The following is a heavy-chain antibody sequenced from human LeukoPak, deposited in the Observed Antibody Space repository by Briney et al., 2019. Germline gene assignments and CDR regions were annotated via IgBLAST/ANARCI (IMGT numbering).Heavy chain of an antibody. J-gene: IGHJ4*02. CDR1: GGSISSYY. D-gene: IGHD2-2*01. V-gene: IGHV4-59*01. CDR2: IYYSGST. Sequence: SETLPLTCTVSGGSISSYYWSWIRQPPGKGLEWIGYIYYSGSTNYNPSLKSRVTISVDTSKNQFSLKLSSVTAADTAVYYCARGIIPAAIVFDYWGQGTLVTVSS. CDR3: ARGIIPAAIVFDY.